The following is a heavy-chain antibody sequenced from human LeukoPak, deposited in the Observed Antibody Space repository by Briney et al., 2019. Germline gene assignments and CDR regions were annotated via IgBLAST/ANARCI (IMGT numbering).Heavy chain of an antibody. CDR3: AREPNYYGSGSLGY. D-gene: IGHD3-10*01. V-gene: IGHV3-23*01. CDR2: ISGSGGST. CDR1: GFTSSSYA. J-gene: IGHJ4*02. Sequence: PGGSLRLSCAASGFTSSSYAMSWVRQAPGKGLEWVSAISGSGGSTYYADSVKGRFTISRDNSKNTLYLQMNSLRAEDTAVYYCAREPNYYGSGSLGYWGQGTLVTVSS.